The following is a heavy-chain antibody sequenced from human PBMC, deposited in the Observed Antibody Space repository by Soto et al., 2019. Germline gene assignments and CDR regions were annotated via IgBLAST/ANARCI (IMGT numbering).Heavy chain of an antibody. CDR1: GYTFNRHG. V-gene: IGHV1-18*04. CDR2: ISGDNGDI. Sequence: ASVKVSCKASGYTFNRHGITWVRQAPGQGLEWMGWISGDNGDINYEQKFQGRVTLSSDTLTSTVYLELKSFRFDDTAVYYCARVRIVGAREIDFWGQGTLVTVSS. D-gene: IGHD1-26*01. J-gene: IGHJ4*02. CDR3: ARVRIVGAREIDF.